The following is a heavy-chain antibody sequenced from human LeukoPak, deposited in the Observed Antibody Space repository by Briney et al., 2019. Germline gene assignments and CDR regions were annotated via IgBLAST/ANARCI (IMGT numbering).Heavy chain of an antibody. D-gene: IGHD2-15*01. CDR2: ISGSGGST. J-gene: IGHJ4*02. CDR3: AKDRPDIVVVVADLDY. V-gene: IGHV3-23*01. Sequence: EGSLRLSCAASGFTFSSYAMSWVRQAPGKGLEWVSAISGSGGSTYYADSVKGRFTISKDNSKNTLYLQMNSLRAEDTAVYYCAKDRPDIVVVVADLDYWGQGTLVTVSS. CDR1: GFTFSSYA.